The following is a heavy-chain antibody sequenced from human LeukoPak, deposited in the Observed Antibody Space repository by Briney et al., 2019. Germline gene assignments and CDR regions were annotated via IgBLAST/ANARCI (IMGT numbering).Heavy chain of an antibody. J-gene: IGHJ5*02. Sequence: GASVKVSCKASGYTFTSYGISWVRQAPGQGLEWMGWISAYNGNTNYAQKLQGRVTMTTDTSTSTAYMELRSLRSDDTAVYHCARYVTAVAGYWFDPWGQGTLVTVSS. V-gene: IGHV1-18*01. CDR2: ISAYNGNT. CDR3: ARYVTAVAGYWFDP. CDR1: GYTFTSYG. D-gene: IGHD6-19*01.